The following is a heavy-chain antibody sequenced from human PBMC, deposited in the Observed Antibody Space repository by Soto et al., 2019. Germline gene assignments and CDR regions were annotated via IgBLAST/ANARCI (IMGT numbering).Heavy chain of an antibody. J-gene: IGHJ4*02. CDR3: ARDLYDFWSGYWLWKFDY. CDR2: ISYDGSNK. V-gene: IGHV3-30-3*01. D-gene: IGHD3-3*01. CDR1: GFTFSSYA. Sequence: PGGSLRLSCAASGFTFSSYAMHWVRQAPGKGLEWVAVISYDGSNKYYADSVKGRFTISRDNSKNTLYLQMNSLRAEDTAVYYCARDLYDFWSGYWLWKFDYWGQGTLVTVSS.